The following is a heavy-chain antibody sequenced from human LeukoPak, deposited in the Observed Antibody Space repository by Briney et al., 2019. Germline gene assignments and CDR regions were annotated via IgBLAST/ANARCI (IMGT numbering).Heavy chain of an antibody. Sequence: GGSLRLSCAASGFTFSPYSMNWVRQAPGKGLEWVSSISSSSSYIYYADSVKGRFTISRDNAKNSLYLQMNSLRAEDTAVYYCARDGADVVAATGGVGYWGQGTLVTVSS. J-gene: IGHJ4*02. V-gene: IGHV3-21*01. D-gene: IGHD2-15*01. CDR1: GFTFSPYS. CDR3: ARDGADVVAATGGVGY. CDR2: ISSSSSYI.